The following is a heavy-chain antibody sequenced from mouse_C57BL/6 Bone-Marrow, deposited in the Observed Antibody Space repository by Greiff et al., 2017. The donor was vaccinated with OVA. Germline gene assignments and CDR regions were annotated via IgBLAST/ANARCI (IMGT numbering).Heavy chain of an antibody. J-gene: IGHJ2*01. CDR3: AREGLGEYFDY. CDR2: IYPRSGNT. CDR1: GYTFTSYG. D-gene: IGHD2-13*01. V-gene: IGHV1-81*01. Sequence: QVQLQQSGAELARPGASVKLSCKASGYTFTSYGISWVKQRTGQGLEWIGEIYPRSGNTYYNEKFKGKATLTADKSSSTAYMELRSLTSEDAAVYFCAREGLGEYFDYGGRGTTLTVSA.